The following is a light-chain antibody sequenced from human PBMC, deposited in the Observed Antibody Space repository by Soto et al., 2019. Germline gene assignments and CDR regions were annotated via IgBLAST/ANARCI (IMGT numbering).Light chain of an antibody. CDR1: TSNIGAGYD. J-gene: IGLJ3*02. Sequence: QSALTQPPSVSGAPGQRVTISCTGSTSNIGAGYDVHWYQHLPGTAPKVLVYANSRRPSGVPDRFSGSKSGTLASLAITGLQAEDEADYYCLSYDTSLSAWVFGGGTKLTVL. CDR3: LSYDTSLSAWV. CDR2: ANS. V-gene: IGLV1-40*01.